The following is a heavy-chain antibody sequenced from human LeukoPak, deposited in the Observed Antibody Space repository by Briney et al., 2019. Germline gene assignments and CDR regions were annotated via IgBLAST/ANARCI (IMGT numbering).Heavy chain of an antibody. Sequence: GGSLRLSCAASGFIFNEAWMNWVRQAPGKGLEWISYIGGRGDGISYADSVKGRFIVSRDNAKNSLFLQMNRLRGEDTAIYFCAREIPGRIAADCWGQGTLVTVSS. D-gene: IGHD2-15*01. CDR2: IGGRGDGI. CDR3: AREIPGRIAADC. CDR1: GFIFNEAW. V-gene: IGHV3-48*01. J-gene: IGHJ4*02.